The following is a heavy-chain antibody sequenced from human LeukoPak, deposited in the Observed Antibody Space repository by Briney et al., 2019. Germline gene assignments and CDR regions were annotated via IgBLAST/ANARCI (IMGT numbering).Heavy chain of an antibody. J-gene: IGHJ3*02. CDR1: GYSISSGHY. D-gene: IGHD6-13*01. V-gene: IGHV4-38-2*02. CDR2: VYRSGSP. Sequence: SETLSLKCSVSGYSISSGHYWAWIRQPPGKGLEWIGSVYRSGSPYHNPSLKSRVTLSVDTSKNHFSLNLTSVTAADTAVYYCVRIPGSGWYFAFDIWGQGTMVTVSS. CDR3: VRIPGSGWYFAFDI.